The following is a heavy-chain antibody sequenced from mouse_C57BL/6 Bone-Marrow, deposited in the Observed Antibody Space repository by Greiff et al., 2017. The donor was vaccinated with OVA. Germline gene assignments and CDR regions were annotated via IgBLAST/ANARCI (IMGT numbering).Heavy chain of an antibody. V-gene: IGHV5-6*01. J-gene: IGHJ3*01. CDR3: ARPEGFAY. Sequence: EVMLVESGGDLVKPGGSLKLSCAASGFTFSSYGMSWVRPTPDKRLEWVATISSSGSYTYYPDSVTGRFTISRDNAKNTLYLQMSSLKSEDTAMYYCARPEGFAYWGQGTLVTVSA. CDR2: ISSSGSYT. CDR1: GFTFSSYG.